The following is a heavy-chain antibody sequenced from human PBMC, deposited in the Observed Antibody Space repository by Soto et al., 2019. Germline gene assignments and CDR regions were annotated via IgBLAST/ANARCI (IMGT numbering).Heavy chain of an antibody. CDR1: GGTFSSYT. Sequence: QVQLVQSGAEVKKPGSSVKVSCKASGGTFSSYTISWVRQAPGQGLEWMGRIIPILGIANYAQKFQGRVTITADKSTSTAYMELSSLRSEDTAVYYCAGGPMITLGYYYYYMDVWGKGTTVTVSS. CDR3: AGGPMITLGYYYYYMDV. J-gene: IGHJ6*03. V-gene: IGHV1-69*02. D-gene: IGHD3-16*01. CDR2: IIPILGIA.